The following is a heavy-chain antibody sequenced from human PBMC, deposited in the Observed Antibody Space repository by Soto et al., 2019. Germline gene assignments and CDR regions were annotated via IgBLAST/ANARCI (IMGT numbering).Heavy chain of an antibody. V-gene: IGHV4-59*08. Sequence: QVQLQESGPGLVKPSETLSLTCTVSGGSISSSYWSWIRQPPGKGLEWIGYIHYIGSTNYNPSLQSQVTISLDTSKNQFSLKLRSVTAADTAVYYCARHGLRCSGGSCYSDFYFHYWGQGTLVTVSS. CDR1: GGSISSSY. D-gene: IGHD2-15*01. CDR3: ARHGLRCSGGSCYSDFYFHY. CDR2: IHYIGST. J-gene: IGHJ4*02.